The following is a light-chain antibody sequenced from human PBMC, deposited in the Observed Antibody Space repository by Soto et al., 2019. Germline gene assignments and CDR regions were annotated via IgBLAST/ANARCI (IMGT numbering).Light chain of an antibody. J-gene: IGLJ1*01. CDR3: SSYTSGSTRYV. CDR2: DVT. V-gene: IGLV2-14*01. Sequence: QSVLTQPASVSGSPGQSITISCTGTTSDVGGYNYVSWYQQHPGKAPQLMIYDVTNRPSGVSNRFSGSKSGNTASLAISGLQAEDEADYYCSSYTSGSTRYVFGTGTKVTVL. CDR1: TSDVGGYNY.